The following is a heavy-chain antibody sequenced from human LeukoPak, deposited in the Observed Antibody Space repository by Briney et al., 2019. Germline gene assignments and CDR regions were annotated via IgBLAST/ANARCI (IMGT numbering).Heavy chain of an antibody. D-gene: IGHD2-2*01. CDR2: IIPIFGTA. Sequence: SVKVSCKASGYTFTGYYMHWVRQAPGQGLEWMGGIIPIFGTANYAQKFQGRVTITADESTSTAYMELSSLRSEDTAVYYCARVWGLYCSSTSCYDFDYWGQGTLVTVSS. CDR1: GYTFTGYY. J-gene: IGHJ4*02. CDR3: ARVWGLYCSSTSCYDFDY. V-gene: IGHV1-69*13.